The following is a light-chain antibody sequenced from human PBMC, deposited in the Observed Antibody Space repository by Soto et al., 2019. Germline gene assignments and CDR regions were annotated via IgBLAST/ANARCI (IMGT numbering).Light chain of an antibody. CDR2: EGS. CDR1: SSDVGSYNL. Sequence: QSVLTQPASVSGSPGQSITISCTGTSSDVGSYNLVSWYQQHPGKAPKLMIYEGSKRPSGVSNRFSGSKSGNTASLTISGLQGEDEGYYYCFSFSGSSTFVVFGGGTKLTVL. CDR3: FSFSGSSTFVV. V-gene: IGLV2-23*03. J-gene: IGLJ2*01.